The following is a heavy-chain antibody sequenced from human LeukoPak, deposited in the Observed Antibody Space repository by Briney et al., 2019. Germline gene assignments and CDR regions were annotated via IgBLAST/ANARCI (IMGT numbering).Heavy chain of an antibody. CDR3: ARSSSGWYRYYYYHYYMDV. CDR2: ISSSGSTI. V-gene: IGHV3-48*03. CDR1: GFTFSSYE. J-gene: IGHJ6*03. Sequence: PGGSLRLSCAASGFTFSSYEMNWVRQAPGKGLEWVSYISSSGSTIYYADSVKGRFTISRDNAKNSLYLQMNSLRAEDTAVYYCARSSSGWYRYYYYHYYMDVWGKGTTVTVSS. D-gene: IGHD6-19*01.